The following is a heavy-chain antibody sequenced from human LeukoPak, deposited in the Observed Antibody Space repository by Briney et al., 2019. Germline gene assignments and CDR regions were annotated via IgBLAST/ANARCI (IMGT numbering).Heavy chain of an antibody. Sequence: SETLSLTCAVYGGSFSGYYWSWIRQPPGKGLEWIGEINHSGSTNYNPSLKSRVTISVDTSKNQFSLKLSSVTAADTAVYYCARKGLAWGSYRPIDYWGQGTLVTVSS. CDR2: INHSGST. D-gene: IGHD3-16*02. J-gene: IGHJ4*02. CDR1: GGSFSGYY. V-gene: IGHV4-34*01. CDR3: ARKGLAWGSYRPIDY.